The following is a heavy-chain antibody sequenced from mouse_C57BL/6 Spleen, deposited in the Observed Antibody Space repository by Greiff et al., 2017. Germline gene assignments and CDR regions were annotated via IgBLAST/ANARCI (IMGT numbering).Heavy chain of an antibody. V-gene: IGHV1-61*01. CDR1: GYTFTSYW. D-gene: IGHD1-1*01. Sequence: QVQLKQPGAELVRPGSSVKLSCKASGYTFTSYWMDWVKQRPGQGLEWIGNIYPSDSETHYNQKFKDKDTLTVDKSSSAAYMQLSSLTSEDSAVDYCARILITTVVATGYFDVWGTGTTVTVSS. CDR2: IYPSDSET. CDR3: ARILITTVVATGYFDV. J-gene: IGHJ1*03.